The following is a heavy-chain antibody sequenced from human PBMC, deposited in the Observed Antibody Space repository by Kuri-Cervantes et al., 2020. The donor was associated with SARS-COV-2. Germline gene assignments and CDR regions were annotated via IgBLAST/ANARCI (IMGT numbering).Heavy chain of an antibody. CDR3: ARLPRYSTLESSPDY. CDR1: GGSISSYY. D-gene: IGHD2-21*01. CDR2: ISYSGST. Sequence: GSLRLSSTVSGGSISSYYWSWIRQPQGKGLEWIGYISYSGSTNYNPSLKSRVTISVDTSKNQFSLKLSSVTAAHTAVYYWARLPRYSTLESSPDYWGQGTLVTVSS. V-gene: IGHV4-59*08. J-gene: IGHJ4*02.